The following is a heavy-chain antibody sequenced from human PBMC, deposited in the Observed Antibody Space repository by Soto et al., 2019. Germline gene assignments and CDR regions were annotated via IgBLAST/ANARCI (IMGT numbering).Heavy chain of an antibody. J-gene: IGHJ4*02. CDR1: GYTFSNYD. CDR2: VNPNNGDT. Sequence: QVQLVQSGAELKKPGASVKVSCKASGYTFSNYDMNWVRQATGQGPEWIGWVNPNNGDTGYAQKVQGRVTLTTDISTTTDCMELTSLRSEDTAIYYCAKVSRKGSAIDFDYWGQGTLITVSS. V-gene: IGHV1-8*01. D-gene: IGHD3-10*01. CDR3: AKVSRKGSAIDFDY.